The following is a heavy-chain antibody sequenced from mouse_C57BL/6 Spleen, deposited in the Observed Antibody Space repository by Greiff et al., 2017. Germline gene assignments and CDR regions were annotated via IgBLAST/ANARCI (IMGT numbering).Heavy chain of an antibody. J-gene: IGHJ4*01. CDR2: ISSGSSTI. Sequence: EVQRVESGGGLVKPGGSLKLSCAASGFTFSDSGMHWVRQAPEKGLEWVAYISSGSSTIYYADTVTGRFTISRDNAKNTLFLQMTSLRSEDTAMYYCARDDYYGSSSAMDYWGQGTSVTVSS. V-gene: IGHV5-17*01. CDR3: ARDDYYGSSSAMDY. CDR1: GFTFSDSG. D-gene: IGHD1-1*01.